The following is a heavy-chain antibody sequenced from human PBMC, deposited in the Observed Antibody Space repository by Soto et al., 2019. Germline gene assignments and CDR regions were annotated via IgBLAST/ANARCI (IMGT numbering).Heavy chain of an antibody. J-gene: IGHJ6*02. Sequence: TLSLTCTVSGGSISSSSYYWGWIRQPPGKGLEWIGSIYYSGSTNYNPSLKSRVTISVDTSKNQFSLKLSSVTAADTAVYYCARESYSVVTNHYYGMDVWGQGTTVTVSS. V-gene: IGHV4-39*07. CDR3: ARESYSVVTNHYYGMDV. D-gene: IGHD2-21*02. CDR2: IYYSGST. CDR1: GGSISSSSYY.